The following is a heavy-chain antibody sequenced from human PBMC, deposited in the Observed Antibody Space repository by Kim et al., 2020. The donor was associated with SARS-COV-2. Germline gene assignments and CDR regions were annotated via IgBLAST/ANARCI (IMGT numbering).Heavy chain of an antibody. D-gene: IGHD2-2*01. Sequence: GGSLRLSCAASGFTFSSYAMSWVRQAPGKGLEWVSAISGSGGSTYYADSVKGRFTISRDNSKNTLYLQMNSLRAEDTAVYYCAKDLTPYCSSTSCPPDYWGQGTLVTVSS. CDR1: GFTFSSYA. CDR3: AKDLTPYCSSTSCPPDY. CDR2: ISGSGGST. J-gene: IGHJ4*02. V-gene: IGHV3-23*01.